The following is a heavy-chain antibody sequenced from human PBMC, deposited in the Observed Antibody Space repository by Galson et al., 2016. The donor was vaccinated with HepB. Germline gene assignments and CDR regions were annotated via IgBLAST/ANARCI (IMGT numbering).Heavy chain of an antibody. D-gene: IGHD4-23*01. CDR2: FSSSTGNI. Sequence: SLGLTCAASGFTFSSYNMNWVRQAPGTGLEWVSYFSSSTGNILYPDSVKGRFTVSRDNAKNSLYLLMNSLRAEDTAVYYCARVRGDYGGTYDSWGQGTLVTVSS. V-gene: IGHV3-48*04. CDR3: ARVRGDYGGTYDS. J-gene: IGHJ4*02. CDR1: GFTFSSYN.